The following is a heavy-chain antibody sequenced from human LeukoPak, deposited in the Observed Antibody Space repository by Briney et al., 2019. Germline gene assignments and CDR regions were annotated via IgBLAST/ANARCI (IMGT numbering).Heavy chain of an antibody. J-gene: IGHJ4*02. CDR3: AKDRSAAAGLWSRGDY. CDR2: ISGSGGST. Sequence: GGSLRLSCAASGFTFSSYAMSWVRQAPGKGLEWVSAISGSGGSTYYADSEKGRFTISRDNSKNTLYLQMNSLRAEDTAVYYCAKDRSAAAGLWSRGDYWGQGTLVTVSS. D-gene: IGHD6-13*01. V-gene: IGHV3-23*01. CDR1: GFTFSSYA.